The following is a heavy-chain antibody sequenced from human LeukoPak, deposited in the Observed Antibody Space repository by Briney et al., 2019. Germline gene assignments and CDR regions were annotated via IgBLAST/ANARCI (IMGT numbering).Heavy chain of an antibody. CDR2: IRSKAYGGTT. D-gene: IGHD5-18*01. J-gene: IGHJ4*02. Sequence: PGGSLRLSCTASGFTFGDYAMSWFRQAPGKGLEWVGFIRSKAYGGTTEYAASVKGRFTISRDDSKSIAYLQMNSLKTEDTAVYYCTRDRPGYGYGTPDYWGQGTLVTVSS. CDR1: GFTFGDYA. V-gene: IGHV3-49*03. CDR3: TRDRPGYGYGTPDY.